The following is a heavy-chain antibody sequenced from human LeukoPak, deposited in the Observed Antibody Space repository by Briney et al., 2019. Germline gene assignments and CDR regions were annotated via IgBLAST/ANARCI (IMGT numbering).Heavy chain of an antibody. Sequence: PGGSLRLSCAASGFTFSNYAMSWVRQAPGKGLEWVSAISGSGGTTYYADSVKGRFTISRDNSKNTLFLQMNSLRAEDTAVYYCAKGEEAFDYWGQGTLVTVSS. CDR2: ISGSGGTT. V-gene: IGHV3-23*01. CDR3: AKGEEAFDY. CDR1: GFTFSNYA. J-gene: IGHJ4*02.